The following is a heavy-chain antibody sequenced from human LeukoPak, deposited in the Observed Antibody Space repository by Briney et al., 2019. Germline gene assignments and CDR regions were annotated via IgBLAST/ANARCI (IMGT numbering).Heavy chain of an antibody. Sequence: PSQTLSLTCTVSGASISSGDYYWSWLRQPPGKGLEWIGHIYHSGSAYYNPSLKSRVTISVDTSKNQFSLNLSSVTAADTAVYYCARAVGYGSSSPLNWFDPWGQGTLSPSPQ. CDR2: IYHSGSA. V-gene: IGHV4-30-4*01. J-gene: IGHJ5*02. CDR1: GASISSGDYY. CDR3: ARAVGYGSSSPLNWFDP. D-gene: IGHD3-10*01.